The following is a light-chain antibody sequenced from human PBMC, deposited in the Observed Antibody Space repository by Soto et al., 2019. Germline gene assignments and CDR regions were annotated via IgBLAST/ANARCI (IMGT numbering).Light chain of an antibody. J-gene: IGKJ1*01. V-gene: IGKV3-20*01. CDR1: QSVSNNY. CDR3: QQYGSSGT. CDR2: GAS. Sequence: IVFTQSPGTVSLSPWERSTLSFMASQSVSNNYLALYQQKPGQAPRLLIYGASNRATGIPDRFSGSGSGTDFTITISRLEPEDFAVYYCQQYGSSGTFGQGTKVDIK.